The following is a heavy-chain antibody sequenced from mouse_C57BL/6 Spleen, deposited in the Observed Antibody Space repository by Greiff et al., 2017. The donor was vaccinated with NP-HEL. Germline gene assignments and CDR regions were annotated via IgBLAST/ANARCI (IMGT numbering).Heavy chain of an antibody. CDR3: AREGSAWFAY. V-gene: IGHV1-64*01. CDR2: IHPNSGST. Sequence: QVQLQQPGAELVKPGASVKLSCKASGYTFTSYWMHWVKQRPGQGLEWIGMIHPNSGSTNYNEKFKSKATLTVDKSSSTAYMQLSSLISEDSAVYYCAREGSAWFAYWGQGTLVTVSA. CDR1: GYTFTSYW. J-gene: IGHJ3*01.